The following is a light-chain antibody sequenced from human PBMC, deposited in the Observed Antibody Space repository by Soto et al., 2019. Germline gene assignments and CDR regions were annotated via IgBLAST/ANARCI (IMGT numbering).Light chain of an antibody. CDR3: QQRSDWPPYT. CDR1: QSVSSY. V-gene: IGKV3-11*01. Sequence: EIVLTQSPATLSLSPGERATLSCRASQSVSSYLAWYQQKPGQAPRLLIYDASNRATGIPARFSGSGSGTDFTLTISSLEPEDFAVDYGQQRSDWPPYTCGQGTKLEI. CDR2: DAS. J-gene: IGKJ2*01.